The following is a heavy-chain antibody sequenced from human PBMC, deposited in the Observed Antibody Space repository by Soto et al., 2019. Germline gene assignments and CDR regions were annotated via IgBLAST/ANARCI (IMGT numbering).Heavy chain of an antibody. Sequence: SETLSLTCIVSGVSVRSYTWSWVRQPANKGLEWIGRVFSSVSATYNPSLKSRVSISMDTPENRISLKLDSVTAADAGVYFCARDGMTTGDTWGPGTLVPSPQ. J-gene: IGHJ4*02. V-gene: IGHV4-4*07. D-gene: IGHD2-21*02. CDR2: VFSSVSA. CDR3: ARDGMTTGDT. CDR1: GVSVRSYT.